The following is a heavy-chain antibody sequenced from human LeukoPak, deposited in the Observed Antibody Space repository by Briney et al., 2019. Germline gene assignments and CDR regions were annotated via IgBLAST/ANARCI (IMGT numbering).Heavy chain of an antibody. CDR2: IYSGGST. Sequence: PGESLRLSCAASGFTVRSNYMNWVRQAPGKGLEWVSVIYSGGSTYYADSVKGRFTISRDNSKNTLYLQMNSLRAEDTAVYYCAREGTWSYYYDYWGQGTLVTVSS. D-gene: IGHD1-26*01. V-gene: IGHV3-66*01. CDR1: GFTVRSNY. CDR3: AREGTWSYYYDY. J-gene: IGHJ4*02.